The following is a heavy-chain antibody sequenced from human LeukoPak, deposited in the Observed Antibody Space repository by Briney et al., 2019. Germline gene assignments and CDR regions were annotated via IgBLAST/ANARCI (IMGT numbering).Heavy chain of an antibody. CDR3: ARGRPPPWMEDTYYYYYMDV. CDR1: GFTFSSYW. V-gene: IGHV3-7*01. D-gene: IGHD2-15*01. CDR2: IKQDGSEK. J-gene: IGHJ6*03. Sequence: GGSLRLSCAASGFTFSSYWMSWVRQAPGKGLEWVANIKQDGSEKYYVDSVKGRFTISRDNAKNSLYLQMNSLRAEDTAVYYCARGRPPPWMEDTYYYYYMDVWGKGTTVTVSS.